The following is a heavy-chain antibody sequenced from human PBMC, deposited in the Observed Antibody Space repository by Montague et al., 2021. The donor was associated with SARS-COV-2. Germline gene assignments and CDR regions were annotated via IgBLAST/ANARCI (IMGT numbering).Heavy chain of an antibody. CDR2: INHSGST. CDR3: ARGSWHIVVVTAIRDGYYGMDV. V-gene: IGHV4-34*01. D-gene: IGHD2-21*02. CDR1: GGSFSGYY. J-gene: IGHJ6*02. Sequence: SETLSLTCAVSGGSFSGYYWSWIRQPPGKGLEWIGEINHSGSTNXXPSLKRRVTTSVDTSTNQFSLKLSSVTAADTAVYYCARGSWHIVVVTAIRDGYYGMDVWGQGTTVTVSS.